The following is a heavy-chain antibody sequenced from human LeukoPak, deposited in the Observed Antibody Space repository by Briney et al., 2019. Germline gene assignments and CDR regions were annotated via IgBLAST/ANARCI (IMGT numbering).Heavy chain of an antibody. D-gene: IGHD2-21*01. CDR3: GARPGEVAVPYDY. CDR1: GFTFSSYG. Sequence: GGSLRLSCAASGFTFSSYGMHWVRQAPGKGLEWVSVISGSGDFTYYADSVKGRFTISRDSSKNTLYLQMHSLRGEDTAVFYCGARPGEVAVPYDYWGQGTLVTVSS. J-gene: IGHJ4*02. V-gene: IGHV3-23*01. CDR2: ISGSGDFT.